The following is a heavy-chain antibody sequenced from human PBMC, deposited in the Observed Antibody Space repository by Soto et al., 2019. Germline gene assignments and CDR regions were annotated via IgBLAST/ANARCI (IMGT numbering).Heavy chain of an antibody. V-gene: IGHV3-21*01. CDR3: ARDYYYSSGYLAQLDY. D-gene: IGHD3-22*01. CDR2: ISSSSSYI. CDR1: GFTFSSYS. Sequence: EVQLVESGGGLVKPGGSLRLSCAASGFTFSSYSMNWVRQAPGKGLEWVSSISSSSSYIYYADPVKGRFTISRDNDKNSLYMQMNSLRAEDTAVYYCARDYYYSSGYLAQLDYWGKGTLVTVSS. J-gene: IGHJ4*02.